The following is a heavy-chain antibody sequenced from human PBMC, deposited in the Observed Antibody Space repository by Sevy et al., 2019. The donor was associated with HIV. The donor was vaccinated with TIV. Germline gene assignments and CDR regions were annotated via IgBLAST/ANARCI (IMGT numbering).Heavy chain of an antibody. V-gene: IGHV3-30-3*01. D-gene: IGHD3-10*01. CDR3: ARDSASEFYYGMDV. CDR2: ISHDGNKE. CDR1: GFTFSAYA. J-gene: IGHJ6*02. Sequence: GGSLRLSCAASGFTFSAYAVHWVRQAPGKGLEWVAVISHDGNKEDYAQSVRGRFTLSRDNSKKTLFLQMNGLRTDDTGLYYCARDSASEFYYGMDVWGQGTTVTVSS.